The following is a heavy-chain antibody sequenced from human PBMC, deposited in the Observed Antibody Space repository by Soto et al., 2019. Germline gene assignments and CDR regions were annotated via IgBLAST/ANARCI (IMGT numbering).Heavy chain of an antibody. D-gene: IGHD3-3*02. J-gene: IGHJ6*02. Sequence: EVQLVESGGGLVQPGGSLRLSCAASGFTFSSYEMNWVRQAPGKGLEWVSYISSSGSTIYYADSVKGRFTISRDNAKNSLYLQMNSLRAEDTAVYYCARGGAIFGVVIIRYYYGMDVWGQGTTVTVSS. CDR3: ARGGAIFGVVIIRYYYGMDV. V-gene: IGHV3-48*03. CDR1: GFTFSSYE. CDR2: ISSSGSTI.